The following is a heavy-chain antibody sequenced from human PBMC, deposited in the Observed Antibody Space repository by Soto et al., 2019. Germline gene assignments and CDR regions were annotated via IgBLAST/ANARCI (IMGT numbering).Heavy chain of an antibody. J-gene: IGHJ4*02. Sequence: QVQLQESGPGLVKPSQTPSLTCTVSGDSISSGGYYWSWIRQHPGKGLEWIGYIYYSGSTYYNPSLKSRVTISVDTSKNQFSLKLSSVTAADTAVYYCARDRECSGGTCYNYFDYWGQGTLVTVSS. CDR2: IYYSGST. CDR3: ARDRECSGGTCYNYFDY. D-gene: IGHD2-15*01. V-gene: IGHV4-31*03. CDR1: GDSISSGGYY.